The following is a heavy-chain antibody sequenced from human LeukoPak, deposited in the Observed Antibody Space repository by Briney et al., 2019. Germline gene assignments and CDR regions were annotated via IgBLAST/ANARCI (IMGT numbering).Heavy chain of an antibody. D-gene: IGHD1-14*01. CDR2: IRFDATNK. J-gene: IGHJ3*02. V-gene: IGHV3-30*02. CDR1: GLISSGSS. CDR3: AREANNPDAFDI. Sequence: GGSLRLSCAASGLISSGSSMHWVRQAPGKGLEWVCFIRFDATNKYYADSVKGRFTISRDNSKNTLYLQMNSLRAEDTAVYYCAREANNPDAFDIWGQGTMVTVSS.